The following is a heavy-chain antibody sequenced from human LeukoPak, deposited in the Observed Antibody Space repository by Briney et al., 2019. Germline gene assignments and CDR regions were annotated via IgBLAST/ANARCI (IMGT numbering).Heavy chain of an antibody. D-gene: IGHD2-15*01. J-gene: IGHJ4*02. CDR2: IKQDGSEK. CDR1: GFTFSSYW. V-gene: IGHV3-7*03. Sequence: GGSLRLSCAASGFTFSSYWMSWVRQAPGKGLEWVAIIKQDGSEKYYVDSVKGRFTISRDNSKNTLYLQMNSLRAEDTAVYYCAKDPSCGGGSCYPPYYFDSWGQGTLVTVSS. CDR3: AKDPSCGGGSCYPPYYFDS.